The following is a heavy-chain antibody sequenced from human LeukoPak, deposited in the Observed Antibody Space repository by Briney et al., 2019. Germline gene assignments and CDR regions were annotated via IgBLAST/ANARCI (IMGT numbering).Heavy chain of an antibody. V-gene: IGHV1-69*05. J-gene: IGHJ5*02. CDR3: ARGRVSGTTLVTWFDT. CDR1: GGTFSSYA. D-gene: IGHD5-18*01. Sequence: EASVKVSCKASGGTFSSYAISWVRQAPGQGLEWLGGIISISPTANYAQKLQDRVTMNMDESTTTAFMELSSLRSDDTAVYYCARGRVSGTTLVTWFDTWGQGTLVTVSS. CDR2: IISISPTA.